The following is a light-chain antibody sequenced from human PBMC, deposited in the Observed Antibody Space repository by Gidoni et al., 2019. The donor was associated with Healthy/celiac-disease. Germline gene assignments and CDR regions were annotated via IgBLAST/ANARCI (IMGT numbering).Light chain of an antibody. CDR2: SNN. CDR3: AAWDDSLNFVV. CDR1: SSNIGSNT. V-gene: IGLV1-44*01. J-gene: IGLJ2*01. Sequence: QSVLTQPPSASGTPGQRVTISCSGSSSNIGSNTVNWYQQLPGTAPKLLIYSNNQRPPGVPDRFSGSKSGTSASLAISGLQSEDEADYYCAAWDDSLNFVVFGGGTKLTVL.